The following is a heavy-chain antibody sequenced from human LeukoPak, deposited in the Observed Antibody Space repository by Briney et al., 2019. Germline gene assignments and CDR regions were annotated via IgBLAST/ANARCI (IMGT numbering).Heavy chain of an antibody. J-gene: IGHJ4*02. V-gene: IGHV1-69*04. Sequence: ASVKVSCKASGGTFSSYAISWVRQAPGQGLEWMGRIIPILGIANYAQKFQGRVTITADKSTSTAYMELSSLRSEDTAVYYCACAPSHYHDSSGYDYWGQGTLVTVSS. CDR2: IIPILGIA. CDR1: GGTFSSYA. CDR3: ACAPSHYHDSSGYDY. D-gene: IGHD3-22*01.